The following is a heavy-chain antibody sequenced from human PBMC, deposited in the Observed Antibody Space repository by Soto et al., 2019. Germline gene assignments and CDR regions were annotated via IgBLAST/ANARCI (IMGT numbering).Heavy chain of an antibody. J-gene: IGHJ4*02. D-gene: IGHD5-18*01. V-gene: IGHV4-61*01. CDR2: IYSSGST. CDR3: ARDIRGYSRAFDY. Sequence: PSETLSLTCTVSGDSVSSDNYYWTWIRQPPGKGLEWIGYIYSSGSTTYNPSLKSRVTISVDTSRNQFSLELTSVTAADTAIYYCARDIRGYSRAFDYWGQGTLVTVSS. CDR1: GDSVSSDNYY.